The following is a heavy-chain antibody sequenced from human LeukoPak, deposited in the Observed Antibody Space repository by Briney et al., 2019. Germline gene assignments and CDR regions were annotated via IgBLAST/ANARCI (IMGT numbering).Heavy chain of an antibody. CDR1: GYTFTANY. Sequence: ASVRVSCKASGYTFTANYMHWVRQAPGQGLEWMGSINPNSGGANYAQKLQGRVTMTTDTSTSTAYMELRSLRSDDTAVYYCARDPEAYCGGDCYGDYWGQGTLVTVSS. CDR3: ARDPEAYCGGDCYGDY. D-gene: IGHD2-21*02. J-gene: IGHJ4*02. V-gene: IGHV1-2*02. CDR2: INPNSGGA.